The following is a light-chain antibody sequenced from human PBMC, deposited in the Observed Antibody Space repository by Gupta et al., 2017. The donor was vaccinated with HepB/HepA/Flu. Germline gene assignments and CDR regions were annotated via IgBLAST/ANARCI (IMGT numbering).Light chain of an antibody. Sequence: DIQMTQSPSSLSASVGDRVTNTCRASQSISSYLNWHQQKPGKAPKLLIYAASSLQSGVPSRFSGSGSGTDFTLTISSLQPEDFATYYCQQSYSTPETFGQGTKVEIK. V-gene: IGKV1-39*01. CDR3: QQSYSTPET. CDR2: AAS. CDR1: QSISSY. J-gene: IGKJ1*01.